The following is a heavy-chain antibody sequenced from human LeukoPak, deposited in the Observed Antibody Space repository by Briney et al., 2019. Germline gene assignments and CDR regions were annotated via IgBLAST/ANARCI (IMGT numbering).Heavy chain of an antibody. CDR1: GFIFSTSA. CDR2: IWFDESKK. Sequence: PGGSLRLSCAASGFIFSTSAMHWVRQAPGTGLEWVAVIWFDESKKYYADSVKGRFTISRDNSNNTLYLQMNSLRAEDTAIYYCARGIAATGNPNWFDPWGQGTLVTVSS. D-gene: IGHD6-13*01. V-gene: IGHV3-33*01. J-gene: IGHJ5*02. CDR3: ARGIAATGNPNWFDP.